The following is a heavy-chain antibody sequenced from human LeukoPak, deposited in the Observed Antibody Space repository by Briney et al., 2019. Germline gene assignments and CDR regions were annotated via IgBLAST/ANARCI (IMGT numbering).Heavy chain of an antibody. CDR3: AKGDNYYDSSGYYYVRALFDY. J-gene: IGHJ4*01. V-gene: IGHV3-30*18. CDR2: TSYNGNIK. Sequence: GRSLRLSCAASGFTFSSYGMHWVRQAPGKGLEWVAGTSYNGNIKYYADYVKGRFSISRDNSKNTLYLQMDSLRAEDTTVYYFAKGDNYYDSSGYYYVRALFDYWGQGTLVTVSS. D-gene: IGHD3-22*01. CDR1: GFTFSSYG.